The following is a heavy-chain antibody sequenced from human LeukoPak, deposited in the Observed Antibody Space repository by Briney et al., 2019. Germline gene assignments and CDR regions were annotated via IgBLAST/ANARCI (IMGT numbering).Heavy chain of an antibody. CDR1: GFTFSSYG. CDR2: IRYDGSNK. CDR3: AKHIGSYYGSDY. V-gene: IGHV3-30*02. D-gene: IGHD1-26*01. Sequence: PGGSLRLSCAASGFTFSSYGMHWVRQAPCKGLEWVAFIRYDGSNKYYADSVKGRFTISRDNSKNTLYLQMNSLRAEDTAVYYCAKHIGSYYGSDYWGQGTLVTVSS. J-gene: IGHJ4*02.